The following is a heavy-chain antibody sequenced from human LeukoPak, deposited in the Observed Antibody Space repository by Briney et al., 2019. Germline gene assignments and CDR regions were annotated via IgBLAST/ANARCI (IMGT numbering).Heavy chain of an antibody. CDR3: ATSYYDFWSGLDF. Sequence: GGSLRLSCAPSRFTLSNYAMSWVPDTPEEGREWVSSISGSGATTNYTHSVKGRFTISTDNSRNTLYLQMNSLRAEDTALYYCATSYYDFWSGLDFWGQGTLVTVSS. CDR2: ISGSGATT. V-gene: IGHV3-23*01. J-gene: IGHJ4*02. CDR1: RFTLSNYA. D-gene: IGHD3-3*01.